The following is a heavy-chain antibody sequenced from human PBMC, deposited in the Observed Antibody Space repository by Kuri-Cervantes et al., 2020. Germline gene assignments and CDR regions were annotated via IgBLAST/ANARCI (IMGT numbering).Heavy chain of an antibody. D-gene: IGHD3-22*01. CDR1: GGSISSGGYS. J-gene: IGHJ3*02. Sequence: SETLSLTCTVSGGSISSGGYSWSWIRQPPGKGLEWIGYIYHSGSTYYNPSLKSRVTISVDRSKNQFSLKLSSVTAADTAVYYCARAGVYYDSSGSDAFDIWSQGTMVTVSS. CDR3: ARAGVYYDSSGSDAFDI. V-gene: IGHV4-30-2*01. CDR2: IYHSGST.